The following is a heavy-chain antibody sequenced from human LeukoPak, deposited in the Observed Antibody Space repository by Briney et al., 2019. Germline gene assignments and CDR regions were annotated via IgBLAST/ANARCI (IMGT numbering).Heavy chain of an antibody. CDR2: IYSGGGT. CDR3: AANRPITMVRGVPTWFDP. CDR1: GLTVSSNS. V-gene: IGHV3-53*01. J-gene: IGHJ5*02. D-gene: IGHD3-10*01. Sequence: GGSLRLSCAASGLTVSSNSMSWVRQAPGKGLEWVSVIYSGGGTYYTDSVKGRCTISRDNSKNTVYLQMNSLRAEDMAVYYCAANRPITMVRGVPTWFDPWGQGTLVTVSS.